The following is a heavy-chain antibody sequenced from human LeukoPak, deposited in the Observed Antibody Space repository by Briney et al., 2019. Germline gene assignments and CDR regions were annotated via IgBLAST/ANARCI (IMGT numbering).Heavy chain of an antibody. CDR2: INIGGTNT. J-gene: IGHJ5*02. V-gene: IGHV3-11*01. CDR3: ATDGAGFYT. CDR1: GFTFNDYY. Sequence: GGSLRLSCAASGFTFNDYYMSWIRQAPGKGLEWLSYINIGGTNTHYADSVKGRFTISRDNAKKSLYLEMSNLRAEDTAVYYCATDGAGFYTWGQRVLVTFSS.